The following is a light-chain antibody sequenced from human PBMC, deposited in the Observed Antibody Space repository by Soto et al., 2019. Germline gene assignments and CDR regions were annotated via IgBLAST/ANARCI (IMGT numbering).Light chain of an antibody. CDR1: QSVSSSY. CDR2: GAS. CDR3: QQYGSSPPVIT. J-gene: IGKJ3*01. Sequence: EIVLTQSPGTLSLSPGERATLSCRASQSVSSSYLAWYQQKPGQAPRLLIYGASSRATGIPDRFSGSGSGTALTLNISRMEHEDFAVYYCQQYGSSPPVITFGPGTKVDIK. V-gene: IGKV3-20*01.